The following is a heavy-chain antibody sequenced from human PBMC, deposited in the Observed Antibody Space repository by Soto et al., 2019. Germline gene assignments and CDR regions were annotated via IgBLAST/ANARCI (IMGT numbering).Heavy chain of an antibody. V-gene: IGHV1-46*01. J-gene: IGHJ4*02. CDR1: GYTFTTYY. CDR2: DNPNGGAT. Sequence: ASVKVSCKASGYTFTTYYMHWVRQAPGQGLEWMGMDNPNGGATAYAQKFEARVTMTSDTSTSTVYMELSSLRSEDTAVYYCARGMSGTYPALDYWGQGSRVSVSS. CDR3: ARGMSGTYPALDY. D-gene: IGHD1-26*01.